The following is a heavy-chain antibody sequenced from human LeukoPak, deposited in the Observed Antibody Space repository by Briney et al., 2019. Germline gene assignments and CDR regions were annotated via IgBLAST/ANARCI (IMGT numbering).Heavy chain of an antibody. CDR3: ARPITMVRGVPSAFGY. V-gene: IGHV1-69*13. CDR1: GYTFTSSD. CDR2: IIPIFGTA. D-gene: IGHD3-10*01. J-gene: IGHJ4*02. Sequence: SVKVSCKASGYTFTSSDINWVRQATGQGLEWVGGIIPIFGTANYAQKFQGRVTITADESTSTAYMELSSLRSEDTAVYYCARPITMVRGVPSAFGYWGQGTLVTVSS.